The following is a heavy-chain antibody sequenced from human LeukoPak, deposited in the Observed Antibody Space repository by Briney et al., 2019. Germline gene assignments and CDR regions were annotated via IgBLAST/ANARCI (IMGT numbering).Heavy chain of an antibody. J-gene: IGHJ4*02. V-gene: IGHV4-4*07. CDR1: GGSISSYY. D-gene: IGHD2-2*01. CDR3: ARGGSTYPGYYFDY. Sequence: SEALSLTCTVSGGSISSYYWSWIRQPAGKGLEWIGRIYTSGSTNYNPSLKSRVTMSVDTSKNQFSLKLSSVTAADTAVYYCARGGSTYPGYYFDYWGQGTLVTVSS. CDR2: IYTSGST.